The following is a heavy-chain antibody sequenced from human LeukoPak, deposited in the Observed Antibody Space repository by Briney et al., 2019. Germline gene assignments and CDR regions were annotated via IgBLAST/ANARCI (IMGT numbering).Heavy chain of an antibody. Sequence: SETLSLTCTVSGGSVSSSSYYWGWIRQPPGKGLEWIGSVYYNGRTYYNPSLKSRGTISVDTSKNQFSMKLNSVTAADTAVYYCARHDGGYDWGPFHSWGQGALVTVSS. V-gene: IGHV4-39*01. J-gene: IGHJ4*02. CDR2: VYYNGRT. CDR1: GGSVSSSSYY. D-gene: IGHD5-12*01. CDR3: ARHDGGYDWGPFHS.